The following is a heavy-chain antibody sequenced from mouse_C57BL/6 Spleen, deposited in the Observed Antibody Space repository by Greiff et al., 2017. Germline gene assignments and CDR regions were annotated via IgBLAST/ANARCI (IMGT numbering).Heavy chain of an antibody. CDR2: IYPGDGDT. CDR3: AREEVLPHFDY. V-gene: IGHV1-82*01. D-gene: IGHD2-1*01. CDR1: GYAFSSSW. J-gene: IGHJ2*01. Sequence: LQQSGPELVKPGASVKISCKASGYAFSSSWMNWVKQRPGKGLEWIGRIYPGDGDTNYNGKFKGKATLTADKSSSTAYMQLSSLTSEDSAVYFCAREEVLPHFDYWGQGTTLTVSS.